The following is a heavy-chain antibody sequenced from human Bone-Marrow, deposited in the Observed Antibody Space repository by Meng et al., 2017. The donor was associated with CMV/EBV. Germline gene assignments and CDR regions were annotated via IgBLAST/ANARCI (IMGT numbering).Heavy chain of an antibody. Sequence: GESLKISCAASKFTFNRYAMHWVRQAPGKGLEWVSSISSSSSYIYYADSVKGRFTISRDNAKNSLYLQMNSLRAEDTAVYYCARDLAVGSFDYWGQGTLVTVSS. CDR3: ARDLAVGSFDY. J-gene: IGHJ4*02. D-gene: IGHD6-19*01. V-gene: IGHV3-21*01. CDR2: ISSSSSYI. CDR1: KFTFNRYA.